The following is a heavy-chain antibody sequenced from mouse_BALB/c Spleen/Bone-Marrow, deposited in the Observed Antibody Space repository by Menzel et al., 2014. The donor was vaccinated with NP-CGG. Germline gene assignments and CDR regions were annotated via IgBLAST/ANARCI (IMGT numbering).Heavy chain of an antibody. D-gene: IGHD2-4*01. J-gene: IGHJ4*01. CDR3: ARKGGLDYAMDY. V-gene: IGHV1-82*01. CDR1: GYAFSTSW. Sequence: VQLQQSGPELVKPGASVKISCKAFGYAFSTSWMNWVKQRPGQGLEWIGQIYPGDEDINYNGKFKGKATLTVDKFSSTAYMQLSSLTSADSAVYFCARKGGLDYAMDYWGQGTSVTVSS. CDR2: IYPGDEDI.